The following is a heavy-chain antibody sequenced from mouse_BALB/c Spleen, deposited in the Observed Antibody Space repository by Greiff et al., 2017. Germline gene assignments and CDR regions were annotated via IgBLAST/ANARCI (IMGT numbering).Heavy chain of an antibody. D-gene: IGHD2-14*01. J-gene: IGHJ4*01. CDR1: GFSLTSYG. CDR2: IWAGGST. CDR3: AREDRYDGTTWAMDY. V-gene: IGHV2-9*02. Sequence: VQLQQSGPGLVAPSQSLSITCTVSGFSLTSYGVHWVRQPPGKGLEWLGVIWAGGSTNYNSALMSRLSISKDNSKSQVFLKMNSLQTDDTAMYYCAREDRYDGTTWAMDYWGQGTSVTVSS.